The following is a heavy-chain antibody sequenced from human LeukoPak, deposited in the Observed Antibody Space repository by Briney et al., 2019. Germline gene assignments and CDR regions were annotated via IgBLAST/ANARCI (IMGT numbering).Heavy chain of an antibody. Sequence: GGSLRLSCAASGFTFSSYAMSWVRQAPGKGLEWVSAISGSGGSTYYADSVKGRFTISRDNSKNTLYLQMNSLRAEDTAVYYCAMHIVVVPAAMLGYYYGMDVWGQGTTVTASS. CDR3: AMHIVVVPAAMLGYYYGMDV. CDR2: ISGSGGST. D-gene: IGHD2-2*01. J-gene: IGHJ6*02. CDR1: GFTFSSYA. V-gene: IGHV3-23*01.